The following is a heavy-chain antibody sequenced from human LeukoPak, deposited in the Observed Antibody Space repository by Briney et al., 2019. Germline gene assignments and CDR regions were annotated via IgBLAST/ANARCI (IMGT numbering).Heavy chain of an antibody. CDR3: ATDRSFSYGSGTFDY. D-gene: IGHD3-10*01. Sequence: ASVTVSCKVSGYTLTELSMHWVRQAPGKGLEWMGGFDPEDGETIYAQKFQGRVTMTEDTSTDTAYMELSSLRSEDTAVYYCATDRSFSYGSGTFDYWGQGTLVTVSS. CDR1: GYTLTELS. J-gene: IGHJ4*02. V-gene: IGHV1-24*01. CDR2: FDPEDGET.